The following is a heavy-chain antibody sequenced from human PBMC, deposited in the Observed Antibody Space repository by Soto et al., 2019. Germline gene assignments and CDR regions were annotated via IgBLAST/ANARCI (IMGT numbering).Heavy chain of an antibody. CDR3: ARLLYYYDSSGYSDAFDI. V-gene: IGHV3-64*04. D-gene: IGHD3-22*01. CDR2: ISSNGGTT. J-gene: IGHJ3*02. CDR1: GFTFSSYA. Sequence: GGSLRLSCAASGFTFSSYAMHRVRQAPGKGLEYVSAISSNGGTTYYADSVKGRFTISGDNSKNTLYLQMNSLRAEDTAVYYCARLLYYYDSSGYSDAFDIWGEGTMVNV.